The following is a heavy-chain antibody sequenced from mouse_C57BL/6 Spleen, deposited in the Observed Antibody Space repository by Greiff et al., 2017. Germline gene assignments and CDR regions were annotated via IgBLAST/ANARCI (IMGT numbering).Heavy chain of an antibody. CDR3: ARSITTVVAKDFDY. Sequence: EVKLMESGPELVKPGASVKISCKASGYSFADYNMNWVKQSNGKSLEWIGVINPNYGTTSYNQKFKGKATLTVDQSSSTAYMQLNSLTSEDSAVYYCARSITTVVAKDFDYWGQGTTLTVSS. D-gene: IGHD1-1*01. J-gene: IGHJ2*01. CDR2: INPNYGTT. V-gene: IGHV1-39*01. CDR1: GYSFADYN.